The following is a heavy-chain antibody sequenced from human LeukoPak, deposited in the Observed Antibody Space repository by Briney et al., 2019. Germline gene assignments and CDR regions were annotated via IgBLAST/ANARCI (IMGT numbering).Heavy chain of an antibody. CDR3: AREGYDAFDI. CDR2: ISGSGGST. V-gene: IGHV3-23*01. J-gene: IGHJ3*02. CDR1: GFTFSSYA. Sequence: GGSLRLSCAASGFTFSSYAMSWVRQAPGRGLEWVSAISGSGGSTYYADSVKGRFTISRDNAKNSLYLQMNSLRAEDTAVYYCAREGYDAFDIWGQGTMVTVSS. D-gene: IGHD2-15*01.